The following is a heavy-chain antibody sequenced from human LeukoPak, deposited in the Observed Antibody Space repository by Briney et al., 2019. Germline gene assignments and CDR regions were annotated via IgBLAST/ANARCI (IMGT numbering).Heavy chain of an antibody. V-gene: IGHV3-30*01. J-gene: IGHJ4*02. CDR3: ARGPKSIAVAGVTYFDY. D-gene: IGHD6-19*01. Sequence: GGSLRLSCAASGLTFSSYARHWVGRAPGRGLEGGPILSSGEVYEYYADSVKGRFTISRDNSKNTLYLQLNSLRTDDTAVYYCARGPKSIAVAGVTYFDYWGQGTLVTVSS. CDR1: GLTFSSYA. CDR2: LSSGEVYE.